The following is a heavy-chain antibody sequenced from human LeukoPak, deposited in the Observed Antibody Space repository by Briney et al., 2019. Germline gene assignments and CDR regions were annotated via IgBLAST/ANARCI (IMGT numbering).Heavy chain of an antibody. J-gene: IGHJ6*04. CDR2: ISSSGSTI. CDR1: GFTFCSYE. CDR3: ARAPGYYYYGMDV. Sequence: GGSLRLSCAASGFTFCSYEMNWVRQAPGKGLEWVSYISSSGSTIYYADSVKGRFTISRDNAKNSLYLQMNSLRAEDTAVYYCARAPGYYYYGMDVWGKGTTVTVSS. V-gene: IGHV3-48*03.